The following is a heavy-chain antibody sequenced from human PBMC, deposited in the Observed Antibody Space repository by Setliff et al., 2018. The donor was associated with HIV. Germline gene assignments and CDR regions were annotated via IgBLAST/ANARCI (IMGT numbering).Heavy chain of an antibody. CDR3: ARQGAVTGHSFDS. CDR1: GGSISSSNW. D-gene: IGHD6-19*01. Sequence: SETLSLTCAVSGGSISSSNWWSWVRQPPGKGLEWIGEIYHSGSTNYNPSLKSRVTITVDESKNQFSLKLNSVTAADTAIYYCARQGAVTGHSFDSWGPGALVTVSS. CDR2: IYHSGST. V-gene: IGHV4-4*02. J-gene: IGHJ4*02.